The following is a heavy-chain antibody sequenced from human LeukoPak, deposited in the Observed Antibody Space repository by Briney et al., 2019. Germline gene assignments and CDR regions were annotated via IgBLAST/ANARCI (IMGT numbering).Heavy chain of an antibody. Sequence: SETLSLTCTVSGGSISSYYWSWIRQPPGKGLEWIGYIYYSGSTNYNPSLKSRVTISVDTSKNQFSLKLSSVTAADTAVYYCASSMVRGVITAPLGYWGQGTLVTVSS. CDR2: IYYSGST. CDR1: GGSISSYY. D-gene: IGHD3-10*01. CDR3: ASSMVRGVITAPLGY. J-gene: IGHJ4*02. V-gene: IGHV4-59*12.